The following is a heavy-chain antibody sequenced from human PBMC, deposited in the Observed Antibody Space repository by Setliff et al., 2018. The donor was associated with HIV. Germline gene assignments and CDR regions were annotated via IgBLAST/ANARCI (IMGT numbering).Heavy chain of an antibody. CDR3: ARDIYRWNYRSRQPGAFDI. Sequence: ASVKVSCKASGGTFSNSAISWVRQAPGQGLEWMGRIIPSLGTADYAQRFQGRVAINADKSTTTAYMQLSSLSSEDSAVYYCARDIYRWNYRSRQPGAFDIWGQGTMVTVSS. J-gene: IGHJ3*02. D-gene: IGHD1-7*01. CDR1: GGTFSNSA. V-gene: IGHV1-69*04. CDR2: IIPSLGTA.